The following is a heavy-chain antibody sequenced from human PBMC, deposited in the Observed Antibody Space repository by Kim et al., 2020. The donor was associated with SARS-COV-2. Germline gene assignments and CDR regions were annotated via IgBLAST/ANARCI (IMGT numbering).Heavy chain of an antibody. V-gene: IGHV7-4-1*02. J-gene: IGHJ4*02. CDR2: INTNTGNP. CDR1: GYTFTSYA. D-gene: IGHD3-3*01. CDR3: ARDWGFWSGYRGDY. Sequence: ASVTVSCKASGYTFTSYAMNWVRQAPGQGLEWMGWINTNTGNPTYAQAFTGRFVFSLDTSVTTAYLQINSLKAEDTAVYYCARDWGFWSGYRGDYWGQGTLVTVSS.